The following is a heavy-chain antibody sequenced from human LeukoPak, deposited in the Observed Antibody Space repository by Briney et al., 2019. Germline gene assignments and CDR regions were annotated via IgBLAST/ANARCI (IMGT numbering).Heavy chain of an antibody. CDR3: ASRGDSSGALEF. V-gene: IGHV4-4*07. J-gene: IGHJ4*02. Sequence: SETLSLTCTVSGGSISSYYWSWIRQPAGKGLEWIGRIYASGNTNYNPSLRSRVTMSVDTSKNQFSLKLSTVTAADTAVYYCASRGDSSGALEFWGQGTLVTVSS. CDR2: IYASGNT. CDR1: GGSISSYY. D-gene: IGHD6-25*01.